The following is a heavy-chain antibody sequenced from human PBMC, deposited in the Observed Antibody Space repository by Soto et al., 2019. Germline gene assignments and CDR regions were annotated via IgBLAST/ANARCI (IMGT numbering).Heavy chain of an antibody. CDR1: GFTFSSYS. J-gene: IGHJ4*02. Sequence: GGSLRLSCAASGFTFSSYSMNWGRQAPGKGLEWVSYISSSSSTIYYADSVKGRFTISRDNAKNSLYLQMNSLRAEDTAVYYCAREEGTYYYDRSGYYYGYWGQGT. V-gene: IGHV3-48*01. CDR2: ISSSSSTI. CDR3: AREEGTYYYDRSGYYYGY. D-gene: IGHD3-22*01.